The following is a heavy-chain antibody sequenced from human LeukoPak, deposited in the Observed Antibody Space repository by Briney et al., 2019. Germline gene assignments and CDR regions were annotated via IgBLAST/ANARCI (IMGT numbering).Heavy chain of an antibody. J-gene: IGHJ4*02. D-gene: IGHD6-6*01. CDR2: IFYSGST. CDR1: GGSISSGSYY. CDR3: ARVGEYSSSSAFDY. V-gene: IGHV4-61*01. Sequence: SETLSLTCTVSGGSISSGSYYWSWIRQPPGKGLEWIGYIFYSGSTNYNPSLKSRVSISVDTSKNQFSLKLSSVTAADTAVYYCARVGEYSSSSAFDYWGQGTLVTVSS.